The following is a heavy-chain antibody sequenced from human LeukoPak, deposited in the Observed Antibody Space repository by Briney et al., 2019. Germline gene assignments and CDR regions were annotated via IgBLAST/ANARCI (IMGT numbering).Heavy chain of an antibody. J-gene: IGHJ1*01. CDR1: GGSISSSSYY. Sequence: SETLSLTCTVSGGSISSSSYYWGWLRQPPGKGLEWIGSIYYSGSAYYNPSLKSRVTISVDTSKNQFSLKLSSVTAADTAVYYCATTQQWLVLGAEYFQHWGQGTLVTVSS. V-gene: IGHV4-39*01. CDR2: IYYSGSA. CDR3: ATTQQWLVLGAEYFQH. D-gene: IGHD6-19*01.